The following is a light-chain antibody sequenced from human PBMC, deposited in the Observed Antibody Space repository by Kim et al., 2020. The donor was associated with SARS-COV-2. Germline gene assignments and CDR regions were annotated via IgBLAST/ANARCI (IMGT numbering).Light chain of an antibody. J-gene: IGKJ4*01. V-gene: IGKV1-17*01. CDR3: LQLYTYPPT. Sequence: ASWGDRVTITCRASQGIEDNLGWFQQKPGKAPRRLIYLASILQSGVPSRFSGSGSGRKFTLTITSLQPEDFATYYCLQLYTYPPTFGGGTKVDIK. CDR2: LAS. CDR1: QGIEDN.